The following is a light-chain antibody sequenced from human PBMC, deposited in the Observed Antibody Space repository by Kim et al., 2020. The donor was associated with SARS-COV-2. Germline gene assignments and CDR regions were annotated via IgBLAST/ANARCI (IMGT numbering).Light chain of an antibody. CDR2: GDN. CDR3: QSYDSSLSIVV. J-gene: IGLJ2*01. CDR1: ISNIGAGYD. V-gene: IGLV1-40*01. Sequence: QSVLTQPPSVSGAPGQRVTVSCTGSISNIGAGYDVQWYEQVPGTAPKLLIYGDNNRPSGVPDRFSGSKSDTSASLAITGLQAEDEADYYCQSYDSSLSIVVFGGGTQLTVL.